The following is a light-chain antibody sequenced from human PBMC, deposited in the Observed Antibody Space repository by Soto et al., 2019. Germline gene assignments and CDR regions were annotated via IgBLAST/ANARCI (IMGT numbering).Light chain of an antibody. V-gene: IGKV1-5*03. Sequence: DIQMTQSPSTLSASVGDSVTITCRASQSISPWLAWYQKTPGKAPTLLIYKASSLEGGVPSRFSGSGSGTDFNITISSLQPDDFATYYCQQYNTYPLTFGGGTTVEIK. CDR2: KAS. CDR3: QQYNTYPLT. CDR1: QSISPW. J-gene: IGKJ4*01.